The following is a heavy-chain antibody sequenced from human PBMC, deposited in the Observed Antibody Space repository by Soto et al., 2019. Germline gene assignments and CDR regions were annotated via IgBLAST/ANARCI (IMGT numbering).Heavy chain of an antibody. Sequence: QVQLVQSGAEVKKPGASVKVSCKASGYTFTSYAMHWVRQAPGQRLEWMGWINAGNGNTKYSQKFQGRVTITRDTSASTAYMELSSLGSEVTAVYYCARDPKGLRYWYFDLWGRGTLVTVSS. V-gene: IGHV1-3*01. J-gene: IGHJ2*01. CDR1: GYTFTSYA. CDR2: INAGNGNT. CDR3: ARDPKGLRYWYFDL.